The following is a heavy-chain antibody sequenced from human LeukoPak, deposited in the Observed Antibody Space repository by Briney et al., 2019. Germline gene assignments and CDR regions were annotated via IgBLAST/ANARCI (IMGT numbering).Heavy chain of an antibody. J-gene: IGHJ4*02. D-gene: IGHD1-26*01. Sequence: GGSLRLSCAASGFTFSSFAMSWVRQAPGKGLEWISYIRSSGSPLFYADSVKGRFTISRDSAKNSLFLQMNSLRAEDTAVYYCARAPGGGSVDYWGQGTLVTVSS. V-gene: IGHV3-48*04. CDR2: IRSSGSPL. CDR3: ARAPGGGSVDY. CDR1: GFTFSSFA.